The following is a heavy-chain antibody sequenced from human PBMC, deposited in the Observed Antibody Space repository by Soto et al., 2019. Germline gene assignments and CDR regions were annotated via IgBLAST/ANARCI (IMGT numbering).Heavy chain of an antibody. CDR1: GFTFSDYS. J-gene: IGHJ4*02. CDR2: IRTTPSVI. CDR3: ARDHIYAFDN. V-gene: IGHV3-48*02. D-gene: IGHD5-18*01. Sequence: WGSLRLSCAGSGFTFSDYSMNWVRQAPGKGLEWISYIRTTPSVIVYADSVKGRFTISRDNAKNSIYLQMNSLTDQDTAVYYSARDHIYAFDNGGQGPPVPVSS.